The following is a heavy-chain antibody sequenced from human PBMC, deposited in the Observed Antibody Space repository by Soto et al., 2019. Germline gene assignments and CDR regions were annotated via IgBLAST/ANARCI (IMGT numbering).Heavy chain of an antibody. Sequence: TSETLSLTCAVYGGSFSGYYWSWIRQPPGKGLEWIGEINHSGSTNYNPSLKSRVTISVDTSKNQFSLKLSSVTAADTAVYYCARVATTIWSYNWFDPWGQGTLVTVS. D-gene: IGHD5-12*01. V-gene: IGHV4-34*01. CDR2: INHSGST. CDR3: ARVATTIWSYNWFDP. J-gene: IGHJ5*02. CDR1: GGSFSGYY.